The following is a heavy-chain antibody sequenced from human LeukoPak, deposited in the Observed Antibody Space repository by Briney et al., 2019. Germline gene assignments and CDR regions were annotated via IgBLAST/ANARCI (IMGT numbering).Heavy chain of an antibody. Sequence: ASVKVSCKASGYTFTGYYMHWVRQAPGQGLEWMGWIDPNSGDTNHAQNLQGRVTMTRDTSISTAYMEVSRLTSDDTAVYYCARDYDSELDYWGQGTLVTVSS. V-gene: IGHV1-2*02. D-gene: IGHD3-3*01. CDR2: IDPNSGDT. CDR3: ARDYDSELDY. CDR1: GYTFTGYY. J-gene: IGHJ4*02.